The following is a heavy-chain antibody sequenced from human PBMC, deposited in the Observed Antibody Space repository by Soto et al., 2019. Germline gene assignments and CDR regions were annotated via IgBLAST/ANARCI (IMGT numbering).Heavy chain of an antibody. CDR1: GFNFTSYT. J-gene: IGHJ6*02. Sequence: GVSLRLSWAASGFNFTSYTINWFRQAPGKRLEWLSSISSSGYIFSTDSVRGRFTISRDNAKNSVYLQVNSLRAEDTAGYFCARHCSGGSCFQEMDVWGQGASVTVSS. V-gene: IGHV3-21*01. CDR3: ARHCSGGSCFQEMDV. CDR2: ISSSGYI. D-gene: IGHD2-15*01.